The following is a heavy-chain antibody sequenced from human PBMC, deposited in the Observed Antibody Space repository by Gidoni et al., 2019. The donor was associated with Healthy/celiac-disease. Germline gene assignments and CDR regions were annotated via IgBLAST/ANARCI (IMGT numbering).Heavy chain of an antibody. CDR2: IYYSGTT. Sequence: QLQLQESGPGLVKPSETLSLTCTVSGGSISSSSYYWGWIRQPPGKGLEWIGTIYYSGTTSFNPSLKSRVTISVDTSKNQFSLKVSSVTAADTAVYYCARQAVSSDAFDIWGQGTMVTVSS. D-gene: IGHD2-15*01. CDR3: ARQAVSSDAFDI. CDR1: GGSISSSSYY. V-gene: IGHV4-39*01. J-gene: IGHJ3*02.